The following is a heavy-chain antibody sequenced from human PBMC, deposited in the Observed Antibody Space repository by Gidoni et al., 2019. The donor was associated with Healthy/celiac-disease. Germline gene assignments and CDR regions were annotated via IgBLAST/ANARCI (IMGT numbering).Heavy chain of an antibody. V-gene: IGHV3-9*01. Sequence: EVQLVESGGGLVQPGRSLRLSCAASGFTFDDYAMHWVRQAPGKGLEWVSGISWNSGSIGYADSVKGRFTISRDNAKNSLYLQMNSLRAEDTALYYCAKDITPFGDPGGWYFDLWGRGTLVTVSS. CDR1: GFTFDDYA. J-gene: IGHJ2*01. CDR3: AKDITPFGDPGGWYFDL. D-gene: IGHD3-16*01. CDR2: ISWNSGSI.